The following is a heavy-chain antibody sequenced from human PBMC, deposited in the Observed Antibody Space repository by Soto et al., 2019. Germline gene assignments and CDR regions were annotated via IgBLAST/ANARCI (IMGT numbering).Heavy chain of an antibody. CDR2: ISSSGGST. CDR3: AKLLYSYSYDGLDV. J-gene: IGHJ6*02. CDR1: GLTFSSYA. V-gene: IGHV3-23*01. Sequence: EVQLLESGGGLVQPGGPLRLSCAASGLTFSSYAMSWVRQAPGKGLEWVSGISSSGGSTYYSDSVKGRFTISRDNSKNTLYLHMNSLGAEDSAVYYCAKLLYSYSYDGLDVWGQGTTVTVSS.